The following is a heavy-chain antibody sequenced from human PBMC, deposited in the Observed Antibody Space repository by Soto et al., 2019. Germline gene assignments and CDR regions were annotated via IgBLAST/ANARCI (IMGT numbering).Heavy chain of an antibody. D-gene: IGHD2-15*01. V-gene: IGHV4-31*03. CDR2: IYYSGST. CDR1: GGSISSGGYY. CDR3: AVKSRGGNQPNWYFDL. J-gene: IGHJ2*01. Sequence: QVQLQESGPGLVKPSQTLSLTCTVSGGSISSGGYYWSWIRQHPGKGLEWIGYIYYSGSTYYNPSLKSRVTISVDTSKNQFSLKLSSVTAADTAVYYCAVKSRGGNQPNWYFDLWGRGTLVTVSS.